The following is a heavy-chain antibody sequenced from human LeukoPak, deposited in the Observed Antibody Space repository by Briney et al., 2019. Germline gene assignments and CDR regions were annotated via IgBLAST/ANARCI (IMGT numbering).Heavy chain of an antibody. V-gene: IGHV1-2*04. CDR2: INPNSGGT. D-gene: IGHD6-13*01. CDR1: GYTFTGYY. J-gene: IGHJ5*02. Sequence: ASVKVSCKASGYTFTGYYMHWVRQAPGQGLEWVGWINPNSGGTNYAQKFQGWVTMTRDTSISTAYMELSRLRSGDTAVYYCAREGIAGPGFDPWGQGTLVTVSS. CDR3: AREGIAGPGFDP.